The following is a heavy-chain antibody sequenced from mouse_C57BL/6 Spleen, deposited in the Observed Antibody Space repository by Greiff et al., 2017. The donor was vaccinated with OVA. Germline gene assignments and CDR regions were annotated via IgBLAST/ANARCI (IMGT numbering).Heavy chain of an antibody. Sequence: VQLQQSGPELVKPGASVKISCKASGYSFTSYYIHWVMQRPGQGLEWIGWIYPGSGNTKYNEKFKGKATLTADTSSSTAYMQLSSLTSEDSAVYYCARVGGNTYYAMDYWGQGTSVTVSS. CDR1: GYSFTSYY. D-gene: IGHD2-1*01. J-gene: IGHJ4*01. CDR2: IYPGSGNT. V-gene: IGHV1-66*01. CDR3: ARVGGNTYYAMDY.